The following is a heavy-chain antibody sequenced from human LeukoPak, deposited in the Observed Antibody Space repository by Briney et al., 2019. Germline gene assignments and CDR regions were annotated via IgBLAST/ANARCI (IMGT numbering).Heavy chain of an antibody. CDR3: AREGNDSSGYYYPPFDY. CDR2: INPNSGGT. J-gene: IGHJ4*02. D-gene: IGHD3-22*01. CDR1: GYTFTGYY. V-gene: IGHV1-2*02. Sequence: ASVKVSCKASGYTFTGYYMHWVRQAPGQGLEGMGWINPNSGGTNYAQKFHGRVTMTRDTSISTAYMELGRLQSDDTTVYYCAREGNDSSGYYYPPFDYWGQGTLVTVSS.